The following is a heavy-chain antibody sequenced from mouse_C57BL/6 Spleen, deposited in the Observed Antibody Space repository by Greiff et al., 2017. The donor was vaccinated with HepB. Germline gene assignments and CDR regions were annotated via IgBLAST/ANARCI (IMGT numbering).Heavy chain of an antibody. D-gene: IGHD4-1*01. J-gene: IGHJ3*01. CDR1: GFTFSDYG. V-gene: IGHV5-17*01. Sequence: VQLKESGGGLVKPGGSLKLSCAASGFTFSDYGMHWVRQAPEKGLEWVAYISSGSSTIYYADTVKGRFTISRDNAKNTLFLQMTSLRSEDTAMYYCARSNWDGGFAYWGQGTLVTVSA. CDR2: ISSGSSTI. CDR3: ARSNWDGGFAY.